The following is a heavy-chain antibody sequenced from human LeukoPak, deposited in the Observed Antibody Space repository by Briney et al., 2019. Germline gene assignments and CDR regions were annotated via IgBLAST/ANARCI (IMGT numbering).Heavy chain of an antibody. D-gene: IGHD3-3*01. CDR3: MTHLDSQKGYYFDY. CDR2: IYFSGTT. J-gene: IGHJ4*02. V-gene: IGHV4-39*01. CDR1: GGSISGNYHS. Sequence: SETLSLTCTVSGGSISGNYHSWGWIRQPPGMGLEWIGTIYFSGTTSYNPSLKSRVTISVDTSRNQFSLKLSSVTATDTAVYFCMTHLDSQKGYYFDYWGQGALVTVSS.